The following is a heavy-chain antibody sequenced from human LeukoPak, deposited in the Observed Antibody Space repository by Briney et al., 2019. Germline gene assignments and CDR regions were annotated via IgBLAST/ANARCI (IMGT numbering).Heavy chain of an antibody. V-gene: IGHV3-23*01. J-gene: IGHJ5*02. CDR1: GFTFNIYA. Sequence: PGGSLRLSCAASGFTFNIYAMSWVRQAPGKGLEWVSGITGRSGDTYYADSVKGRFTISKDISKNTLYLQLNSLRAEDTALYYCVKVRTTSGWFWFDPWGQGTLVTVSS. CDR3: VKVRTTSGWFWFDP. CDR2: ITGRSGDT. D-gene: IGHD6-19*01.